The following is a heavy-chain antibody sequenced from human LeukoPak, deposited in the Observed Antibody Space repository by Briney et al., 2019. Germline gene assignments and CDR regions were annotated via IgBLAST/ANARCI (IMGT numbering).Heavy chain of an antibody. CDR1: GFTFSNYG. V-gene: IGHV3-21*01. CDR3: ARDRSPHYLWGSYRWDAFDI. Sequence: GGSLRLSCAASGFTFSNYGMNWVRQAPGQGLEWVSSISSSSSYIYYADSVKGRFTISRDNAKNSLYLLMNSLRAEDTAVYYCARDRSPHYLWGSYRWDAFDIWGQGTMVTVSS. CDR2: ISSSSSYI. J-gene: IGHJ3*02. D-gene: IGHD3-16*02.